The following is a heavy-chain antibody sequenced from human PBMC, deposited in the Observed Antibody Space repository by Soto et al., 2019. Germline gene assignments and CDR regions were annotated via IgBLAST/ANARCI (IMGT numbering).Heavy chain of an antibody. J-gene: IGHJ4*02. CDR3: ARGRRLQYYFDY. D-gene: IGHD5-12*01. CDR1: GGSFIGYC. CDR2: INHSGST. Sequence: SETLCLTCAVDGGSFIGYCWSWISQPPGRGLEWIGEINHSGSTNYNPSLKSRVTISVDTSKNQFSLKLSSVTAADTAVYYCARGRRLQYYFDYWGQGTLVTVSS. V-gene: IGHV4-34*01.